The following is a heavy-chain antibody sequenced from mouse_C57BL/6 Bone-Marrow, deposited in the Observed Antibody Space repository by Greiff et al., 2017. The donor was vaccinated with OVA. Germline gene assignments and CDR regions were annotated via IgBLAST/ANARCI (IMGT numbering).Heavy chain of an antibody. D-gene: IGHD3-2*02. J-gene: IGHJ2*01. V-gene: IGHV1-69*01. CDR3: ARQLRLPYFDY. CDR2: IDPSDSYT. Sequence: QVQLKQPGAELVMPGASVKLSCKASGYTFTSSWMHWVKQRPGQGLAWIGEIDPSDSYTNYNQKFKGKSTLTVDKSSSTAYMQLSSLTSEDSAVYYCARQLRLPYFDYWGQGTTLTVSS. CDR1: GYTFTSSW.